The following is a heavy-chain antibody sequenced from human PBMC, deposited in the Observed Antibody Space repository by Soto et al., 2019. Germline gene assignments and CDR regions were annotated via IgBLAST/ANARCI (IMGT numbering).Heavy chain of an antibody. CDR1: GYSFTSYW. J-gene: IGHJ3*02. D-gene: IGHD3-22*01. Sequence: PGESLKISCKGSGYSFTSYWISWVRQMPGKGLEWMGRIDPSDSYTNYSPSFQGHVTISADKSISTAYLQWSSLKASDTAMYYCASIPMLVVKQYVFDICGQGTTVTGSS. V-gene: IGHV5-10-1*01. CDR2: IDPSDSYT. CDR3: ASIPMLVVKQYVFDI.